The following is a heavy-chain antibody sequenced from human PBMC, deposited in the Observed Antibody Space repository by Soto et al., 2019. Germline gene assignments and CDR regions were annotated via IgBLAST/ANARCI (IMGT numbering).Heavy chain of an antibody. CDR1: GGTFRSSA. Sequence: SVKVSCKASGGTFRSSAISWVRQAPGQGLEWMGGIIPIFGTANYAQKFQGRVTITADESTSTAYMELSSLRSEDTAVYYCARGKNYDFWSGTHYYYGMDVWGQGTTVTVS. CDR2: IIPIFGTA. V-gene: IGHV1-69*13. J-gene: IGHJ6*02. D-gene: IGHD3-3*01. CDR3: ARGKNYDFWSGTHYYYGMDV.